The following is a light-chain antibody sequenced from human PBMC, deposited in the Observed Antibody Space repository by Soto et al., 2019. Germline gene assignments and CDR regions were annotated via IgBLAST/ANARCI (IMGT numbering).Light chain of an antibody. J-gene: IGLJ3*02. V-gene: IGLV1-47*01. CDR1: RTNIGTNY. Sequence: SALTQPPSASGTPGQTVTISCSGSRTNIGTNYVYWYQQFPGTAPKLLIFANNKRPSGVPERFSASKSGTSASLAISGLRSEDEAEYYCSAWDDRLSVVFGGGTQLTVL. CDR2: ANN. CDR3: SAWDDRLSVV.